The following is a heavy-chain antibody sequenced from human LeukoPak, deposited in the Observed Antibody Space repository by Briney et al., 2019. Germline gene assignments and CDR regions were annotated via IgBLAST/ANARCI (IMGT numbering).Heavy chain of an antibody. CDR3: AREGRGSRRGWFDP. D-gene: IGHD1-26*01. J-gene: IGHJ5*02. V-gene: IGHV4-59*01. CDR2: IYYSGST. Sequence: NPSETLSLTCTVSGGSISSYYWSWIRQPPGKGLEWIGYIYYSGSTNYNPSLKSRVTISVDTSKNQCSLKLSSVTAADTAVYYCAREGRGSRRGWFDPWGQGTLVTVSS. CDR1: GGSISSYY.